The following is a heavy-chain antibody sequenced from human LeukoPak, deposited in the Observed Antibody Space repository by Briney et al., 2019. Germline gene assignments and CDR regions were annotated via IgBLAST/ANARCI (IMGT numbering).Heavy chain of an antibody. J-gene: IGHJ4*02. CDR1: GFTFNTYT. Sequence: GGSLRLSCAASGFTFNTYTMNWVRQAPGKGLEWVSYISGSSGIIYYADSVKGRFTVSRDNAKNSLYLQMNSLRAEDTAVYYCARDLGYNYGYYFDFWGQGTLVTVSS. CDR3: ARDLGYNYGYYFDF. V-gene: IGHV3-48*01. CDR2: ISGSSGII. D-gene: IGHD5-18*01.